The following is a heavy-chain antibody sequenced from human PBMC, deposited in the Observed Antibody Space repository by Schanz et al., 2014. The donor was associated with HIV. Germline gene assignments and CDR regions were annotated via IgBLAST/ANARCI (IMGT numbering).Heavy chain of an antibody. J-gene: IGHJ4*02. Sequence: DVQLVESGGGLVQPGRSLRLSCAASGFTFDDYAMHWVRQAPGKGLEWVSGISWNSGSIGYADSVKGRFTISRDNAKNSLYLQMNSLRAGDTALYYCAKTSYGWYFDYWGQGTLVTVSS. V-gene: IGHV3-9*01. CDR3: AKTSYGWYFDY. D-gene: IGHD6-19*01. CDR1: GFTFDDYA. CDR2: ISWNSGSI.